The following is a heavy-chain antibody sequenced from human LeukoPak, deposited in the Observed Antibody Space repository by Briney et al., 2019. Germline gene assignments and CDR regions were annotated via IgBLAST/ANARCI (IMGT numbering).Heavy chain of an antibody. CDR3: ARANSGSLHYYGMDV. CDR2: INTNTGNP. CDR1: GGTFSSYA. V-gene: IGHV7-4-1*02. D-gene: IGHD1-26*01. Sequence: GASVTVSFTASGGTFSSYAISWVRQAPGQGLEWMGWINTNTGNPTYAQGFTGRFVFSLDTSVSTAYLQISSLKAEDTAVYYCARANSGSLHYYGMDVWGQGTTVTVSS. J-gene: IGHJ6*02.